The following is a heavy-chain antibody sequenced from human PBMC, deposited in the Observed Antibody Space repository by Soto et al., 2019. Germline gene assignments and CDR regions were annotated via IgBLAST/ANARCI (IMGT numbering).Heavy chain of an antibody. CDR3: ARVPDSSSWYGNYYYGMDV. J-gene: IGHJ6*02. CDR2: IYYSGST. Sequence: SETLSLTCTVSVGSISSGGYYWGWIRQHPGKGLEWIGYIYYSGSTYYNPSLKSRVTISVDTSKNQFSLKLSSVTAADTAVYYCARVPDSSSWYGNYYYGMDVWGQGTTVTVSS. D-gene: IGHD6-13*01. CDR1: VGSISSGGYY. V-gene: IGHV4-31*03.